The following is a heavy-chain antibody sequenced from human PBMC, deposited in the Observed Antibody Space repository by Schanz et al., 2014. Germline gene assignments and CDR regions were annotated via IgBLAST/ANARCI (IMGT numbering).Heavy chain of an antibody. CDR1: GYTFTSYG. CDR2: INPSGGST. D-gene: IGHD2-8*02. CDR3: ATMWGYCTATACQILEVLDV. J-gene: IGHJ3*01. Sequence: QVQLVQSGAEVKKPGASVKVSCKASGYTFTSYGISWVRQAPGQGLEWMGMINPSGGSTTYAQKFQGRVTMTRDTSTSTVYMELSSLRSEDTAVYYCATMWGYCTATACQILEVLDVWGQGTMVTVSS. V-gene: IGHV1-46*01.